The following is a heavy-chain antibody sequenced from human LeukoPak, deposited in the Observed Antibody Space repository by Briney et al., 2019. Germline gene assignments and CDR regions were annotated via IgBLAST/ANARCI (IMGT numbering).Heavy chain of an antibody. V-gene: IGHV4-39*07. J-gene: IGHJ4*02. CDR3: ARGRGSSLTRPLSYFDY. D-gene: IGHD6-13*01. CDR2: IYYSGST. CDR1: GGSISSSSYY. Sequence: SETLSLTCTVSGGSISSSSYYWGWIRQPPGKGLEWVGSIYYSGSTNYNPSLKSRVTISVDTSKNQFSLKLSSVTAADTAAYCCARGRGSSLTRPLSYFDYWGQGTLVTVSS.